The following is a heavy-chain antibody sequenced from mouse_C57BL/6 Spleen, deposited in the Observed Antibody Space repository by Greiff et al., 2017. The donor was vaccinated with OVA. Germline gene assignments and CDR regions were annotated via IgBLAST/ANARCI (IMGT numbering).Heavy chain of an antibody. Sequence: VKLQESGAELARPGASVKMSCKASGYTFTSYTMHWVKQRPGQGLEWIGYINPSSGYTKYNQKFKDKATLTADKSSSTAYMQLSSLTSEDSAVYYCARGDWDEGYAMDYWGQGTSVTVSS. CDR2: INPSSGYT. CDR1: GYTFTSYT. V-gene: IGHV1-4*01. J-gene: IGHJ4*01. D-gene: IGHD4-1*01. CDR3: ARGDWDEGYAMDY.